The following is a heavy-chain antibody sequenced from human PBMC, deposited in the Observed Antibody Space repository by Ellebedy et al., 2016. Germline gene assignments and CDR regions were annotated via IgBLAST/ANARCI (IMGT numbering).Heavy chain of an antibody. D-gene: IGHD2-2*01. CDR2: IKQDGSAE. CDR1: GFTFSSYW. J-gene: IGHJ4*02. Sequence: GGSLRLXXAASGFTFSSYWMNWVRQAPGKGLEWVANIKQDGSAEYYVDSVKGRFTVSRDNAKNSLFLQMNSLRADDTAVYYCARGTSSPGIDYWGQGTLVSVSS. CDR3: ARGTSSPGIDY. V-gene: IGHV3-7*04.